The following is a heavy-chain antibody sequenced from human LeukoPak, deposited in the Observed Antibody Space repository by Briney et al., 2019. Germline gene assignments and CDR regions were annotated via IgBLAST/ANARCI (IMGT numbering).Heavy chain of an antibody. Sequence: SETLSLTCTVSGYTISSGYYWGWIRQPPGKGLEWIGSIYHSGSTYYNPSLKSRVTISGSTSNNQFSLKLSAVTAADTAVYYCARLAGATPFDYWGQGTLVTVSS. CDR3: ARLAGATPFDY. D-gene: IGHD1-26*01. J-gene: IGHJ4*02. CDR2: IYHSGST. V-gene: IGHV4-38-2*02. CDR1: GYTISSGYY.